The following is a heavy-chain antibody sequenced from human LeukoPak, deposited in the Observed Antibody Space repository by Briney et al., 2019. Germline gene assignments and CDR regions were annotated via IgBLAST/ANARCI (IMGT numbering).Heavy chain of an antibody. J-gene: IGHJ4*02. D-gene: IGHD1-7*01. CDR3: AGGGSNWNYQYYFDY. V-gene: IGHV4-30-2*01. Sequence: PSETLSLTCTVSGGSISSGGYYWSWIRQPPGKGLEWIGYIYHSGSTYYNPSLKSRVTISVDRSKNQFSLKLSSVTAADTAVYYCAGGGSNWNYQYYFDYWGQGTLVTVSS. CDR2: IYHSGST. CDR1: GGSISSGGYY.